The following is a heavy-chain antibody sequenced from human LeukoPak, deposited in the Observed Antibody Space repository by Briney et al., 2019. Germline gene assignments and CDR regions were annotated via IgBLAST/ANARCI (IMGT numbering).Heavy chain of an antibody. D-gene: IGHD2-21*01. CDR1: GGTFSSSA. J-gene: IGHJ3*01. V-gene: IGHV1-69*13. CDR2: IFPIFKTA. CDR3: ARVYLAGAFDL. Sequence: SVKVSCRASGGTFSSSAISWVRQAPGQGLEWMGSIFPIFKTANYAEKFQGRVTITADDSTTVAYMDLSSLRSEDTAMYYCARVYLAGAFDLWGQGTKVTVSS.